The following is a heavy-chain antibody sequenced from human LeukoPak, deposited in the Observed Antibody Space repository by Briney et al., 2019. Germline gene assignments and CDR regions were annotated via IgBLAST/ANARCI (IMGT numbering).Heavy chain of an antibody. Sequence: PGGSLRLSCAASGLMVTGSWMNWIRQAPGKGLEWVASINPDGNGKGYVDSVKGRFTISRDNAKNSLFLQMNSLRAEDTAVYYCARDRGWIQHDIWGQGTMVTVSS. V-gene: IGHV3-7*01. CDR2: INPDGNGK. CDR3: ARDRGWIQHDI. CDR1: GLMVTGSW. D-gene: IGHD5-18*01. J-gene: IGHJ3*02.